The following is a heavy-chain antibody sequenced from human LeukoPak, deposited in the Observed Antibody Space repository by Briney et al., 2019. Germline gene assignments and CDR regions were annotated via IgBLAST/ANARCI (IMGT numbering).Heavy chain of an antibody. D-gene: IGHD4-4*01. Sequence: SETLSLTCAVYGGSFSGYYWSWIRQPPGKGLEWIGEINHSGSTNYNPSLKSRVTISVDTSKNQFSLKLSSVTAADTAVYYCARDIDYSPDYWGQGTRVTVSS. CDR1: GGSFSGYY. J-gene: IGHJ4*02. CDR2: INHSGST. CDR3: ARDIDYSPDY. V-gene: IGHV4-34*01.